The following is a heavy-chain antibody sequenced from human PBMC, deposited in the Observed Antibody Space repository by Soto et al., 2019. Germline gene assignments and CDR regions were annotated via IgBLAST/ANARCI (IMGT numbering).Heavy chain of an antibody. CDR1: GGSFSGYY. J-gene: IGHJ3*02. Sequence: SETLSLTCAVYGGSFSGYYWSWIRQPPGKGPEWIGEINHSGSTNYNPSLKSRVTISVDTSKNQFSLKLSSVTAADTAVYYCARGNVESGSYDAFDIWGQGTMVTVSS. CDR3: ARGNVESGSYDAFDI. V-gene: IGHV4-34*01. CDR2: INHSGST. D-gene: IGHD1-26*01.